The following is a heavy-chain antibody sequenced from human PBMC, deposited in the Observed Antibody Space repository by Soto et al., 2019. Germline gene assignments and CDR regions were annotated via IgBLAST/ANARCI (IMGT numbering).Heavy chain of an antibody. J-gene: IGHJ6*02. V-gene: IGHV1-18*04. Sequence: GASVKVSCKASRYTFTSYGISWVRQAPGQGLEWMGWISAYNGNTNYAQKLQGRVTMTTDTSTSTAYMELRSLRSDDTAVYYCARELYYDFWSGYPGPLGMDVWGQGTTVTVSS. CDR2: ISAYNGNT. D-gene: IGHD3-3*01. CDR1: RYTFTSYG. CDR3: ARELYYDFWSGYPGPLGMDV.